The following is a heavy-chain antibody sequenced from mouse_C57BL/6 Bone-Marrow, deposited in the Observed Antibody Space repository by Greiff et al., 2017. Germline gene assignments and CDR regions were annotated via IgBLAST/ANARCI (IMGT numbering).Heavy chain of an antibody. CDR3: ARWWTAWFAY. CDR1: GYTFTDYN. V-gene: IGHV1-18*01. J-gene: IGHJ3*01. D-gene: IGHD1-1*02. Sequence: VQLQQSGPELVKPGASVTIPCTASGYTFTDYNMDWVKQSHGKSLEWIGDINPNNGGTIYNQKFKGKATLTVDKSSSTAYMELRSLTSEDTAVYYCARWWTAWFAYWGQGTLVTVSA. CDR2: INPNNGGT.